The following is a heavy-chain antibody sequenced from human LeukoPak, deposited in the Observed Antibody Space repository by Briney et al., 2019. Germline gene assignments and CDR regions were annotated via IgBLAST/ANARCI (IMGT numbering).Heavy chain of an antibody. CDR3: ANNIAVAGSFDY. Sequence: PGGSLRLSCAASGFTFSNYGMNWVRQAPGKGLEWVSGITGNGGNRYYAGSVKGRFTISRDNSKNTLYLQMNSLRAEDTAVYYCANNIAVAGSFDYWGQGTLVTVSS. D-gene: IGHD6-19*01. V-gene: IGHV3-23*01. CDR1: GFTFSNYG. CDR2: ITGNGGNR. J-gene: IGHJ4*02.